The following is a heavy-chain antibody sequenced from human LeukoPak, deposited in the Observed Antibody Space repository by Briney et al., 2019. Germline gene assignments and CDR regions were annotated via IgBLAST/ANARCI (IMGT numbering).Heavy chain of an antibody. CDR3: ARSPDYGDPFAY. J-gene: IGHJ4*02. D-gene: IGHD4-17*01. V-gene: IGHV1-2*02. Sequence: ASVKVSCKASGYTFTGYYMHWVRQAPGQGLEWMGWINPNSGGTNYAQKFQGRVTMTRDTSISTAYMELSRLRSDDTAVYYCARSPDYGDPFAYWGQGALVTVSS. CDR1: GYTFTGYY. CDR2: INPNSGGT.